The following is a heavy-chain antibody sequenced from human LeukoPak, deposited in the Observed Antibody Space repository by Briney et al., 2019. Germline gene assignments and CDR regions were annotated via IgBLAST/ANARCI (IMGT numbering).Heavy chain of an antibody. J-gene: IGHJ6*03. D-gene: IGHD3-3*01. Sequence: PGGSLRLSCAASGFTFSNYWMHWVRQAPGKGLVWVSRINTDGSSTSYADSVKGRFTISRDNAKNTLYLQMNSLRAEDTAVYYCARGNTILLYYYYYMDVWGKGTTVTVSS. V-gene: IGHV3-74*01. CDR1: GFTFSNYW. CDR2: INTDGSST. CDR3: ARGNTILLYYYYYMDV.